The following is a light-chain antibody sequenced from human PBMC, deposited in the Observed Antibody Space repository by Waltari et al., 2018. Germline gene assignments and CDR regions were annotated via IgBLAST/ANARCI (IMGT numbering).Light chain of an antibody. CDR1: QSVSSNK. Sequence: EIVLTQSPGTLSLSPGERATLSCRASQSVSSNKLAWYHQKPGQAPRLLIYGASSRATDIPDRFSGSWSGTDFTLTISRLEPEDFAVYYCQQYGTSLLVTFGGGTKVEIK. CDR3: QQYGTSLLVT. V-gene: IGKV3-20*01. J-gene: IGKJ4*01. CDR2: GAS.